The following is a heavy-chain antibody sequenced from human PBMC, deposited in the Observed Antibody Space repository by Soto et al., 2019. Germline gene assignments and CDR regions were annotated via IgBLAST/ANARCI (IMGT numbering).Heavy chain of an antibody. Sequence: SETLSLTCAVYGGSFSGYYWSWIRQPPGKGLEWIGEINHSGSTNYNPSLKSRVTISVDTSKNQFSLKLSSVTAADTAVYYCARGRPFLWYSGSWGDAFDIWGQGTMVTVSS. CDR3: ARGRPFLWYSGSWGDAFDI. CDR2: INHSGST. V-gene: IGHV4-34*01. CDR1: GGSFSGYY. D-gene: IGHD1-26*01. J-gene: IGHJ3*02.